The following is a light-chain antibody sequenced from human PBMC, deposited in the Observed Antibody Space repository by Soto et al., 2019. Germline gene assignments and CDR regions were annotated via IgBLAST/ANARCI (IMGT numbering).Light chain of an antibody. CDR1: QNIDNY. CDR2: ATS. CDR3: QESHTTPAVS. Sequence: DIQMTQSPSSLSASLGDRVTITCRASQNIDNYLNWYQQKPGKAPKLLIYATSTLQSGVPSRFSGSGSGTEFTLTISSLQAEDFATYFCQESHTTPAVSFGGGTKVEIK. V-gene: IGKV1-39*01. J-gene: IGKJ4*01.